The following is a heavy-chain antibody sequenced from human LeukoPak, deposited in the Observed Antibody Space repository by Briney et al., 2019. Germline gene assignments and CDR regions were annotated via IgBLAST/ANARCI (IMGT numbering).Heavy chain of an antibody. Sequence: GGSLRLSCAASGFTSGIYAVSWVRQAPGKGLEWVSAFSGGGDSYYADSVRGRFTISRDNSKKILYLQMNSLRAEDTAVYYCGKEVERHFDLKYWGQGTLVTVSS. V-gene: IGHV3-23*01. J-gene: IGHJ4*02. CDR1: GFTSGIYA. CDR3: GKEVERHFDLKY. CDR2: FSGGGDS.